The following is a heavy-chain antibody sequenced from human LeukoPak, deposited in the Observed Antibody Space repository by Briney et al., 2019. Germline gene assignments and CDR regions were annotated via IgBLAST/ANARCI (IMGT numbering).Heavy chain of an antibody. J-gene: IGHJ6*03. CDR2: ISSSSDII. Sequence: QPGGSLRLSCAASGFTFSTRSMNWVRQAPGKGLEWVSYISSSSDIIHYADSVKGRFTISRDNSKNTLYLQMNSLRAEDTAVYYCAKDGHYHYYYMDVWGKGTTVTVSS. V-gene: IGHV3-48*01. CDR3: AKDGHYHYYYMDV. D-gene: IGHD3/OR15-3a*01. CDR1: GFTFSTRS.